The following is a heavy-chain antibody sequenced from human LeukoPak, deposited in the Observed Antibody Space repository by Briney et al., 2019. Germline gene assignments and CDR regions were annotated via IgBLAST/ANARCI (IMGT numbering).Heavy chain of an antibody. J-gene: IGHJ4*02. D-gene: IGHD3-22*01. CDR3: ARRGGYYFRNGGPEGDY. CDR1: GYSFTSYW. V-gene: IGHV5-51*01. Sequence: GESLKISYKGSGYSFTSYWIGWVRQMPGKGLEWMGIIYPGDSDTRYSPSFQGQVTISADKSISTAYLQWSSLKASDTATYYCARRGGYYFRNGGPEGDYWGQGTLVTVSS. CDR2: IYPGDSDT.